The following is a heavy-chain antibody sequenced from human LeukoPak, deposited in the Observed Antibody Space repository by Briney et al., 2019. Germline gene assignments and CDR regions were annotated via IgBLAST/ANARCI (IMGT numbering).Heavy chain of an antibody. CDR2: IKQDGSEK. D-gene: IGHD6-13*01. Sequence: PGGSLRLSCAASGFTFSSYWMSWVRQAPGKGLEWVANIKQDGSEKYYVDSVKGRFTISRDNAKNSLYLQMNSLRAEDTAVYYCARDRTGSSSWYGWFDPWGQGTLVTVSS. V-gene: IGHV3-7*04. J-gene: IGHJ5*02. CDR3: ARDRTGSSSWYGWFDP. CDR1: GFTFSSYW.